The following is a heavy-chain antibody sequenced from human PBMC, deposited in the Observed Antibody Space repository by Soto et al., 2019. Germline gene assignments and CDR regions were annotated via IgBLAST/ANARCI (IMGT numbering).Heavy chain of an antibody. J-gene: IGHJ5*02. CDR3: ARDVGRLGCCRNTRCNTGENWFGP. Sequence: SQTLSLNYAISGDSVSSNSAAWYWIRQSPSSGLEWLGRTYYRSKWYNDYAVSVKSRITINPDTSKNQFSLQLNSVTPEDTAVYYCARDVGRLGCCRNTRCNTGENWFGPSGQGSL. D-gene: IGHD2-2*02. CDR2: TYYRSKWYN. V-gene: IGHV6-1*01. CDR1: GDSVSSNSAA.